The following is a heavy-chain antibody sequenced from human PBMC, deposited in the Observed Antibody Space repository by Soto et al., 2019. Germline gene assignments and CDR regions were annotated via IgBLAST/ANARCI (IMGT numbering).Heavy chain of an antibody. CDR2: IHPGDSDI. Sequence: GESLKISCVGSGFSFSRYTVGWVRQVPGKGLEWMGVIHPGDSDIRYSPSFQGQVTISADKSISTAYLQWSSLKASDTAMYYCTLSYGDSYYYYYGMDVWGQGTTVTVSS. D-gene: IGHD4-17*01. CDR1: GFSFSRYT. V-gene: IGHV5-51*01. J-gene: IGHJ6*02. CDR3: TLSYGDSYYYYYGMDV.